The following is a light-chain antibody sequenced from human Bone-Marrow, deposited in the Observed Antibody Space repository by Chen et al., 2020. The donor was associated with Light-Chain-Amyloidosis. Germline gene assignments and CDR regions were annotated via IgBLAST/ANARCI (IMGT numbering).Light chain of an antibody. CDR3: CSYAGSSTPVV. V-gene: IGLV2-23*02. J-gene: IGLJ2*01. CDR2: EVS. Sequence: QSALTQPASVSGSPGPSITLSCPGTSTDVGSYNLVSWYQQHPGKAPKLMIYEVSKRPSGVSNRFSGSKSGNTASLTISGLQAEDEADYYCCSYAGSSTPVVFGGGTKLTVL. CDR1: STDVGSYNL.